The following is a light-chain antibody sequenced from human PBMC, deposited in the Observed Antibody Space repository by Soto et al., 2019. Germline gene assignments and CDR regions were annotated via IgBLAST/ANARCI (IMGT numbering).Light chain of an antibody. V-gene: IGKV3-11*01. CDR3: QHRGEWPRT. Sequence: EIVLTQSPATLSLSPGERATLSCRASQSVGRYLAWYQQKPGQAPRLLIYGASNRATGIPARFTGSGSGTDFTLTISSLEPEDFAVYYCQHRGEWPRTFGQWTKLEIK. CDR2: GAS. CDR1: QSVGRY. J-gene: IGKJ2*01.